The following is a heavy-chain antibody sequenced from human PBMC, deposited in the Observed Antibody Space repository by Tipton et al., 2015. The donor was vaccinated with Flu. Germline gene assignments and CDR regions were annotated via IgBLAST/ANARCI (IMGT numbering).Heavy chain of an antibody. D-gene: IGHD6-19*01. CDR1: GFTFSGHW. CDR3: VRTLGGAGAF. V-gene: IGHV3-74*01. Sequence: SLRLSCAASGFTFSGHWMYWVRQAPGKGLVWVSHSNYDGSTTHYADSVKGRFTISRDNAKSTLYLQMNSLRAEDAAVYYCVRTLGGAGAFWGRGTLVTVSS. J-gene: IGHJ4*02. CDR2: SNYDGSTT.